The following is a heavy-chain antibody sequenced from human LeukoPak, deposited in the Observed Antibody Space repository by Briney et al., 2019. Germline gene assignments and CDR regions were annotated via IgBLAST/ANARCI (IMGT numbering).Heavy chain of an antibody. CDR1: GFTFSSYS. Sequence: GGSLRLSCAASGFTFSSYSMNWVRQAPGKGLEWVSSISSSSSYIYYADSVKGRFTISRDNAKNSLYLQMNSLRPEDTAVYYCAKDTRTAAAGTPYFDYWGQGTLVTVSS. V-gene: IGHV3-21*01. CDR2: ISSSSSYI. D-gene: IGHD6-13*01. CDR3: AKDTRTAAAGTPYFDY. J-gene: IGHJ4*02.